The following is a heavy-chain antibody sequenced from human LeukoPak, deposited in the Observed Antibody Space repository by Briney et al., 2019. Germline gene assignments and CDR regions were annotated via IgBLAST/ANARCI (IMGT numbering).Heavy chain of an antibody. Sequence: GRSLRLSCAASGFTFSNNIMHWVRQAPGKGLEWVAVIPDDGSNKYYADSVKGRFTISRDNSKNTLYLQMNSLRVEDTAVYYCARDPGSYWGQGTLVTVSS. V-gene: IGHV3-30-3*01. CDR2: IPDDGSNK. CDR1: GFTFSNNI. J-gene: IGHJ4*02. CDR3: ARDPGSY.